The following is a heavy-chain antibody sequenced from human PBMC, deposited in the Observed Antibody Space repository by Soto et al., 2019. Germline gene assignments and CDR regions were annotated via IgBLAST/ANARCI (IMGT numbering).Heavy chain of an antibody. CDR1: GGSFSGYY. J-gene: IGHJ4*02. CDR3: ARKIQLWSPFDY. Sequence: ETLSLTCAVYGGSFSGYYWSWVRQAPGKGLEWVSVIYSGGSTYYADSVKGRFTISRDNSKNTLYLQMNSLRAEDTAVYYCARKIQLWSPFDYWGQGTLVTVSS. V-gene: IGHV3-66*01. D-gene: IGHD5-18*01. CDR2: IYSGGST.